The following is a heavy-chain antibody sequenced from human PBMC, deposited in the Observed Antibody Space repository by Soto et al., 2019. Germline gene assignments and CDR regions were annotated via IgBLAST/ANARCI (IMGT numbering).Heavy chain of an antibody. Sequence: QVQLQESGPGLVKPSQTLSLTCTVSGGSISSGGYYWYWIRQHPGKGLEWIGYIYYSGTTYYNPYLKSRVTRSVDTSQNQFSLKLSSVTAADTAVYYCAASCVACGGFNYYGMDVWGQGTTVTVSS. CDR1: GGSISSGGYY. D-gene: IGHD2-21*01. J-gene: IGHJ6*02. CDR3: AASCVACGGFNYYGMDV. V-gene: IGHV4-31*03. CDR2: IYYSGTT.